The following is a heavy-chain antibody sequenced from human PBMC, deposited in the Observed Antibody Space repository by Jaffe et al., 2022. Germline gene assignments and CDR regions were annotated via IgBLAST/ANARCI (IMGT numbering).Heavy chain of an antibody. Sequence: QVQLVESGGGVVQPGRSLRLSCAASGFTFSSYGMHWVRQAPGKGLEWVAVISYDGSNKYYADSVKGRFTISRDNSKNTLYLQMNSLRAEDTAVYYCAKLGYDFWSGYYKYYYYYYMDVWGKGTTVTVSS. J-gene: IGHJ6*03. CDR3: AKLGYDFWSGYYKYYYYYYMDV. CDR2: ISYDGSNK. D-gene: IGHD3-3*01. V-gene: IGHV3-30*18. CDR1: GFTFSSYG.